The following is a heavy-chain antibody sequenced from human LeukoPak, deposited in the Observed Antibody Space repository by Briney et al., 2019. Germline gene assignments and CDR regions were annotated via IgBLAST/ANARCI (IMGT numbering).Heavy chain of an antibody. CDR2: ISAYNGNT. D-gene: IGHD2-21*01. CDR3: ARLNCDDDCHNSIY. CDR1: GYTFTSYG. Sequence: ASVKVSCKASGYTFTSYGISWVRQAPGQGLEWMGWISAYNGNTNYAQKLQGRVTMTTDTSTSTAYMELRSLRSDDTAVYYCARLNCDDDCHNSIYWGQGTLITVSS. V-gene: IGHV1-18*01. J-gene: IGHJ4*02.